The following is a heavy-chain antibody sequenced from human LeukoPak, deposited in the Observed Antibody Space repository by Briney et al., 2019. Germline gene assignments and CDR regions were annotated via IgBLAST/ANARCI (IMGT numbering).Heavy chain of an antibody. Sequence: SETLSLTCTVSGGSISSYYWSWIRQPPGKGLEWIGYIYYSGSTNYNPSLKSRVTISVDTSKNQFSLKLSSVTAADTAVYYCARRRYSYGESSFDYWGQGTLVTVSS. J-gene: IGHJ4*02. D-gene: IGHD5-18*01. CDR3: ARRRYSYGESSFDY. CDR2: IYYSGST. V-gene: IGHV4-59*08. CDR1: GGSISSYY.